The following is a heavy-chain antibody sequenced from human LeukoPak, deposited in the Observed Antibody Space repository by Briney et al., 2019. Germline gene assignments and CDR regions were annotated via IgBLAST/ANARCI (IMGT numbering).Heavy chain of an antibody. CDR1: GYTFTGYY. V-gene: IGHV1-2*02. D-gene: IGHD1-20*01. Sequence: ASVKVSCKASGYTFTGYYMHWVRQAPGQGLEWMGWINPNSGGTNYAQKFQGRVTMTRDMSISTAYMELSRLRSDDTAVYYCARYNWNYYYYYMDVWGKGTTVTVSS. CDR3: ARYNWNYYYYYMDV. J-gene: IGHJ6*03. CDR2: INPNSGGT.